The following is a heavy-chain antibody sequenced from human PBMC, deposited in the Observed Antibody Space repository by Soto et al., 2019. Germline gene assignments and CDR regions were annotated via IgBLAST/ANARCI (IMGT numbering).Heavy chain of an antibody. Sequence: QVQLVQSGAEVKKPGASVKVSCKASGYTFTSYGISWERQAPGQGLEWMGWISAYNGNTNYAQKLQGRVTMTTDTSTRTAYMELRSLRSDDTAVYYCARCHYYYDSSAYPRGDYWGQGTLVTVSS. V-gene: IGHV1-18*01. CDR2: ISAYNGNT. CDR3: ARCHYYYDSSAYPRGDY. D-gene: IGHD3-22*01. CDR1: GYTFTSYG. J-gene: IGHJ4*02.